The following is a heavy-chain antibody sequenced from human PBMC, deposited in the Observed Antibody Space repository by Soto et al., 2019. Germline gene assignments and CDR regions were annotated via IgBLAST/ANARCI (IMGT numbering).Heavy chain of an antibody. CDR2: INPSSGGT. D-gene: IGHD1-1*01. CDR1: GYTFSDYY. J-gene: IGHJ5*02. Sequence: ASVKVSCKASGYTFSDYYVHWVREAPGQGLEWMGWINPSSGGTIYTQRFQGRVTMTRDTSISTVYMELSRLTSDDTAVYYCAREMGVIGATGYTWFDPWGQGALVTVSS. CDR3: AREMGVIGATGYTWFDP. V-gene: IGHV1-2*02.